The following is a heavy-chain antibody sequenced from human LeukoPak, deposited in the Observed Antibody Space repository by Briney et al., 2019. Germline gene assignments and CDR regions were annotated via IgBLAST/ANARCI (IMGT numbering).Heavy chain of an antibody. CDR1: GYTLTELS. CDR2: FDPEDGET. J-gene: IGHJ3*02. Sequence: ASVKVSCKVSGYTLTELSMHWVRQAPGKGLEWMGGFDPEDGETIYAQKFQGRVTMTEDTSTDTAYMELSSLRSEDTAVYYCATPGYSVYELHDAFVIWGQGTMVTVSS. D-gene: IGHD5/OR15-5a*01. CDR3: ATPGYSVYELHDAFVI. V-gene: IGHV1-24*01.